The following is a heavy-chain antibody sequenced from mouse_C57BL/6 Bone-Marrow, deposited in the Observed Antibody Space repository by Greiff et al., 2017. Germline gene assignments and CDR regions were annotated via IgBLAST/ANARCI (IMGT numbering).Heavy chain of an antibody. Sequence: EVQVVESGGDLVKPGGSLKLSCAASGFTFSSYGMSWVRQTPDKRLEWVATISSGGSYTYYPDSVKGRFTISRDNAKNTLYLQMSSLKSEDTAMYYCARRWLLRTWFAYWGQGTLVTVSA. CDR1: GFTFSSYG. CDR2: ISSGGSYT. V-gene: IGHV5-6*01. CDR3: ARRWLLRTWFAY. D-gene: IGHD2-3*01. J-gene: IGHJ3*01.